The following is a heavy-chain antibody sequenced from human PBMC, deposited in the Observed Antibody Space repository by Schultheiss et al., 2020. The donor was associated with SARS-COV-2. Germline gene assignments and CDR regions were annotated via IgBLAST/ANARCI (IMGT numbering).Heavy chain of an antibody. V-gene: IGHV4-4*02. CDR3: ARDRIHWYFDL. CDR1: GGSISSSNW. CDR2: IYYSGTT. J-gene: IGHJ2*01. Sequence: SETLSLTCAVSGGSISSSNWWSWVRQPPGKGLEWIGYIYYSGTTNYNPSLKSRVTMSVDTSKNQFSLKLSSVTAADTAVYYCARDRIHWYFDLWGRGTLVTVSS.